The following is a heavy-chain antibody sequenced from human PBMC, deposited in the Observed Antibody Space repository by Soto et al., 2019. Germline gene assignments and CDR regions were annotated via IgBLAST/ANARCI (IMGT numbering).Heavy chain of an antibody. CDR2: ITWNSASV. CDR1: GFIFDDFA. J-gene: IGHJ6*04. D-gene: IGHD1-26*01. V-gene: IGHV3-9*01. Sequence: PGGSLRLSFAACGFIFDDFAMHWVRPAPGKGLEWVSSITWNSASVAYADSVKGRFTISRDNAKNSLYLKMNNLIPEDAALYYCTKEGNGMGYYYYRMDVRGEGNTVTDSS. CDR3: TKEGNGMGYYYYRMDV.